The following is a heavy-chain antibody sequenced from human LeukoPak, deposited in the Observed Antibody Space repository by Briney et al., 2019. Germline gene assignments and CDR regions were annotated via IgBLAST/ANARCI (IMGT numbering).Heavy chain of an antibody. Sequence: PGGSLRLSCAPSGFAFSSFAMSWVRQAPGKGLEWLSVISGSGDSIHHADSVKGRFTISRDNSKNTLYLQVDSLRVEDTAVYYCAVPAGLDYWGQGTLVTVSS. V-gene: IGHV3-23*01. CDR2: ISGSGDSI. CDR3: AVPAGLDY. J-gene: IGHJ4*02. CDR1: GFAFSSFA. D-gene: IGHD2-2*01.